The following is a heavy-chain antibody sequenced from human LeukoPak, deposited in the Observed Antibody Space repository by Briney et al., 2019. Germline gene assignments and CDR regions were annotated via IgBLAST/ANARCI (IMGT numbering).Heavy chain of an antibody. J-gene: IGHJ6*02. V-gene: IGHV3-9*01. Sequence: GGSLRLSCAASGFTFDDYAMHWVRQAPGKGLEWVSGISWNSGSIGYADSVKGRFTISRDNAKNSLYLQMNSLRAEGTALYYCAKDIEDSKSFYYYGMDVWGQGTTVTVSS. CDR1: GFTFDDYA. CDR3: AKDIEDSKSFYYYGMDV. D-gene: IGHD3-22*01. CDR2: ISWNSGSI.